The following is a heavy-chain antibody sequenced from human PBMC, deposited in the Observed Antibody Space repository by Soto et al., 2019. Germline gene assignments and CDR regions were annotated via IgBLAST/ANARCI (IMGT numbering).Heavy chain of an antibody. D-gene: IGHD2-2*01. CDR3: ARATPAGSADF. J-gene: IGHJ4*02. V-gene: IGHV4-31*03. Sequence: QVQLQESGPGLVKPSQTLSLTCTVSGGSNIRDGYYWSWIRQHPGKGLEWIAYISYSGSSYSNPSLKSRVTISADTSKNQFSPRLTPVTAADTAVYFCARATPAGSADFWGQGTLVTVSS. CDR1: GGSNIRDGYY. CDR2: ISYSGSS.